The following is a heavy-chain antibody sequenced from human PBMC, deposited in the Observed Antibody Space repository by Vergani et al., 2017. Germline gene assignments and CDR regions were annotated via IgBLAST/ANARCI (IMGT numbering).Heavy chain of an antibody. Sequence: EVQLEQSGAAVKKPGESLEISCNGSGYSFSRNWIAWVRERPGQGLEWMGMIYPGNSETSNNPSFRVQVTMSADKSISTAYLQWSSLKASDSAMYYCARVYCRGMSGAGTDYFYDIDVWGKGTTVTVS. V-gene: IGHV5-51*03. D-gene: IGHD3-3*01. J-gene: IGHJ6*03. CDR2: IYPGNSET. CDR1: GYSFSRNW. CDR3: ARVYCRGMSGAGTDYFYDIDV.